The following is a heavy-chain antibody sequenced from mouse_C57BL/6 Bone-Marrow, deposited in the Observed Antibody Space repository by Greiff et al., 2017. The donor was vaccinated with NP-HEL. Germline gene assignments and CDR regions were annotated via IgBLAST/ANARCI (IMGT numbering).Heavy chain of an antibody. D-gene: IGHD1-1*01. CDR2: FHPYNDDT. V-gene: IGHV1-47*01. CDR1: GYTFTTYP. CDR3: AITTVVAKDYAMDY. Sequence: VKLQESGAELVKPGASVKMSCKASGYTFTTYPIEWMKQNHGKSLEWIGNFHPYNDDTKYNEKFKGKATLTVEKSSSTVYLELSRLTSDDSAVYYCAITTVVAKDYAMDYWGQGTSVTVSS. J-gene: IGHJ4*01.